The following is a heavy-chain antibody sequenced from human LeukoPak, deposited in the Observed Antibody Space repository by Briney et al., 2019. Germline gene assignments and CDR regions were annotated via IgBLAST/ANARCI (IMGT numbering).Heavy chain of an antibody. CDR2: ISGSGDNT. V-gene: IGHV3-23*01. D-gene: IGHD5-24*01. CDR1: GFTFSSYA. J-gene: IGHJ4*02. Sequence: PGGSLRLSCAASGFTFSSYAMSWVRQAAGKGLEWISGISGSGDNTFYADSVKGRFTISRDNSKNTLYLQMNSLRAEDTAVYYCAKDGRNGYNYLFDYWGQGTLVTVSS. CDR3: AKDGRNGYNYLFDY.